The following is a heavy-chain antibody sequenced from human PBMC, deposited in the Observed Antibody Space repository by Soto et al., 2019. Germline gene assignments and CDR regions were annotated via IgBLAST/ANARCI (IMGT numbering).Heavy chain of an antibody. J-gene: IGHJ4*02. D-gene: IGHD2-2*01. CDR3: YSYCSSSTCQFDY. V-gene: IGHV4-39*01. CDR2: IYYGVYT. CDR1: GGSISSNYSY. Sequence: QVHLQESGPGLVKPSETLSLPCSVYGGSISSNYSYWGWVRQPPGKGLEWIGSIYYGVYTYYTRSLESRVIISADTSKNQFSLKRNSVTAADTAVYYCYSYCSSSTCQFDYWGQGTLVTVPS.